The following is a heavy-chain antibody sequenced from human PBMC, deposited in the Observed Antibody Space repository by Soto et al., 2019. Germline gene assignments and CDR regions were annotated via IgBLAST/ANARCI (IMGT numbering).Heavy chain of an antibody. CDR1: GFTFSSYL. J-gene: IGHJ4*02. V-gene: IGHV3-7*03. D-gene: IGHD2-2*02. CDR2: MRQDGSEK. Sequence: PGGSLRLSCAASGFTFSSYLMSWVRQSPGKGLEWVANMRQDGSEKYYVDSVKGRFTISRDNAKNSLYLQMNSLGAEDTAVYYCARILCSSTSCYTFDYWGQGTLVTVSS. CDR3: ARILCSSTSCYTFDY.